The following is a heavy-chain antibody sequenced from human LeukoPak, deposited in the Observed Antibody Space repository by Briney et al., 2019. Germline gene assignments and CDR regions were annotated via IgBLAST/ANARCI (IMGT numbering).Heavy chain of an antibody. D-gene: IGHD2-2*01. CDR2: IYTSGST. CDR3: AREGPVVPALFGIWFDP. Sequence: SETLSLTCTVSGGSISSYYWSWIRQPAGKGLEWIGRIYTSGSTNYNPSLKSRVTMSVDTSKNQFSLKLSSVTAADTAVYYCAREGPVVPALFGIWFDPWGQGTLATVSS. J-gene: IGHJ5*02. CDR1: GGSISSYY. V-gene: IGHV4-4*07.